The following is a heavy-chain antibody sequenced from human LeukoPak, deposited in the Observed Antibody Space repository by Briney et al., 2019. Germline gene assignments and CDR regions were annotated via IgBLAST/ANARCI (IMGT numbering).Heavy chain of an antibody. CDR2: ISDNEGST. Sequence: GSLRLSTAGPAFTFNNYAMRWVRKDPGKGLEWVSGISDNEGSTYYTDSVKGRFTISRDNTKNTVYLQMNNLRPDDTAVYFCARHDSFIPYWGQGTLVTVSS. V-gene: IGHV3-23*01. J-gene: IGHJ4*02. CDR3: ARHDSFIPY. D-gene: IGHD5-18*01. CDR1: AFTFNNYA.